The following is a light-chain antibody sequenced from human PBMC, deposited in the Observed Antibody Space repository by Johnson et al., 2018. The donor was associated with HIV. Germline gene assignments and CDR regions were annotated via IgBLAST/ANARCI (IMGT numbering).Light chain of an antibody. CDR3: GTWDSGLSAGV. Sequence: VLTQPPSVSAAPGQKVTISCSGSSSNLGNNYVSWYQQLPGTAPKLLIYENTKRHSGITDRFSGSKSGTSATLGITGLQTGDEADYYCGTWDSGLSAGVFGTGTKVTVL. V-gene: IGLV1-51*02. J-gene: IGLJ1*01. CDR2: ENT. CDR1: SSNLGNNY.